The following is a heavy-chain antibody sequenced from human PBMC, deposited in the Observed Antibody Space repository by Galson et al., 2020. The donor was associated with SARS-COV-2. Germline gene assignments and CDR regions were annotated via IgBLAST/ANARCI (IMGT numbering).Heavy chain of an antibody. D-gene: IGHD5-18*01. CDR3: ARRGYNYGYIDY. J-gene: IGHJ4*02. CDR2: IYHSGST. Sequence: SETLSLTCAVSGYPISSGYYWGWIRQPPGTGLEWIGDIYHSGSTYYNPSLKSRVTVSVDTSRNQFSLKLSSVTAADTAVYYCARRGYNYGYIDYWGQATLVTVSS. V-gene: IGHV4-38-2*01. CDR1: GYPISSGYY.